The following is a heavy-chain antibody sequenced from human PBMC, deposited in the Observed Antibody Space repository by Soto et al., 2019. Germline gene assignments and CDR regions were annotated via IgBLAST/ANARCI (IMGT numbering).Heavy chain of an antibody. J-gene: IGHJ4*02. CDR2: IYYSGST. Sequence: PSETLSLTCTVSGGSISSYYWSWIRQPPGKGLEWIGYIYYSGSTNYNPSLKSRVTISVDTSKNQFSLKLSSVTAADTAVYYCARDRGYDILTGYYSYFDYWGQGTLVTVSS. CDR3: ARDRGYDILTGYYSYFDY. CDR1: GGSISSYY. V-gene: IGHV4-59*01. D-gene: IGHD3-9*01.